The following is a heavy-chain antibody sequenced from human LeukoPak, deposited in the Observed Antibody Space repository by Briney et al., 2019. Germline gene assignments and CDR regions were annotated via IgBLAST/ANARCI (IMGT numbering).Heavy chain of an antibody. J-gene: IGHJ5*02. CDR1: GGSISSYY. V-gene: IGHV4-4*07. D-gene: IGHD5-24*01. CDR2: IYTSGST. CDR3: ARDGGRDGYHPRWFDP. Sequence: PSETLSLTCTVSGGSISSYYWSWIRQPAGKGLEWIGRIYTSGSTNYNPSLKSRVTMSVDTSKNQFSLKLSSVTAADTAVYYCARDGGRDGYHPRWFDPWGQGTLVTVSS.